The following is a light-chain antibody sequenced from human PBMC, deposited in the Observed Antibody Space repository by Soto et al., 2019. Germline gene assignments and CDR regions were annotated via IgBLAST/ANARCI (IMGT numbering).Light chain of an antibody. CDR1: SSNIGAGND. CDR2: GNS. V-gene: IGLV1-40*01. Sequence: QSVLTQPPSVSGAPGQRVTISCTGSSSNIGAGNDVYWYQQLPGTAPKLLIYGNSNRPSGVPDRFSGSKSGTSASLAITGLQAEDEADYYCQSYDGSLSGYVFGTGTKLTVL. J-gene: IGLJ1*01. CDR3: QSYDGSLSGYV.